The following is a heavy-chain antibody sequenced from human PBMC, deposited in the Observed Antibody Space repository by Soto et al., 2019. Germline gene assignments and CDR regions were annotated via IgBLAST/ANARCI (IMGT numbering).Heavy chain of an antibody. CDR2: ISRTGETT. Sequence: EVQLVESGGGLVPPGGSLRLSCAASGFTFSTYSMNWVRQAPGKGLEWVSFISRTGETTYYADSVKGRLTISRDNAKNSLFLQMNSLTAEDTAVYYCARDVRLPDYWGQGTLVTVSS. CDR1: GFTFSTYS. V-gene: IGHV3-48*01. D-gene: IGHD3-10*02. J-gene: IGHJ4*02. CDR3: ARDVRLPDY.